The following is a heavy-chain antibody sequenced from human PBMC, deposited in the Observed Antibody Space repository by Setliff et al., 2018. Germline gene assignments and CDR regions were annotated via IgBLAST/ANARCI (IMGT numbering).Heavy chain of an antibody. CDR3: VRQEEETSTVMYYFTS. CDR2: VSHSGSP. Sequence: SETLSLTCDVSGYSFKSDDYWAWIRQSTGRGLEWIGSVSHSGSPYYNPSLKSRVSISEDRSKNRLSLKLNSVTAADTAIYYCVRQEEETSTVMYYFTSWGPGTLVTVSS. CDR1: GYSFKSDDY. J-gene: IGHJ4*02. V-gene: IGHV4-38-2*01. D-gene: IGHD3-10*01.